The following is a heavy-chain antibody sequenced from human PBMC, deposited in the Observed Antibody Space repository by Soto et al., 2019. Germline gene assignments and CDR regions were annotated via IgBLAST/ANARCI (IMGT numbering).Heavy chain of an antibody. CDR1: GFTFNFFA. Sequence: QVQLVESGGGVVQPGRSLRLSCAASGFTFNFFAMHWVRQAPGKGLEWVAAVSKDGSNTYYADSVKGRFTISRDNPKNTLYLQMNGLRVEDTALYYCARDIWWEPGVDAFHIWGQGTMVTVS. J-gene: IGHJ3*02. CDR3: ARDIWWEPGVDAFHI. CDR2: VSKDGSNT. V-gene: IGHV3-30-3*01. D-gene: IGHD1-26*01.